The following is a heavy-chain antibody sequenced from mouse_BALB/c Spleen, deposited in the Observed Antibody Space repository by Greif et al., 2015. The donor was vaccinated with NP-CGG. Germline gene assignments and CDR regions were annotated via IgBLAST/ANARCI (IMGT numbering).Heavy chain of an antibody. CDR1: GYAFSSYW. V-gene: IGHV1-80*01. D-gene: IGHD2-4*01. Sequence: QVQLQQSGAELVRPGSSVKISCKASGYAFSSYWMNWVKQRPGQGLEWIGQIYPGDGDTNYNGKFKGKATLTADKSSSPAYMPLSSLTSEDSAVYFCARYDYDYYAMDYWGQGTSVTVSS. CDR2: IYPGDGDT. CDR3: ARYDYDYYAMDY. J-gene: IGHJ4*01.